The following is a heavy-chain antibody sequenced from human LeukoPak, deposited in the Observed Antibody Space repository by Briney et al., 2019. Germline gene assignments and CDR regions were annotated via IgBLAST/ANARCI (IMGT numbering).Heavy chain of an antibody. D-gene: IGHD4-17*01. CDR1: GFTVSSNY. J-gene: IGHJ4*02. V-gene: IGHV3-66*01. Sequence: GGSLRLSCAASGFTVSSNYMSWVRQAPGKGLEWVSVIYSGGSTYYADSVKGRFTISRDNSKNTLYLQMNSLRAEDTAVYYCARDLFYGDYGGDYWGQGTLVTVSS. CDR3: ARDLFYGDYGGDY. CDR2: IYSGGST.